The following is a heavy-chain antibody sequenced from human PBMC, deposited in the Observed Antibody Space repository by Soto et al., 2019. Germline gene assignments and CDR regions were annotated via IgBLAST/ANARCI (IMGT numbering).Heavy chain of an antibody. CDR3: ARGVVVVPNSQLGWFDP. J-gene: IGHJ5*02. D-gene: IGHD2-15*01. V-gene: IGHV1-18*01. CDR2: ISAYNGNT. CDR1: GYTFTSYG. Sequence: GASVKVSCKASGYTFTSYGISWVRQAPGQGLEWMGWISAYNGNTNYAQKLQGRVTMTTDTSTSTAYMELRSLRSDDTAVYYCARGVVVVPNSQLGWFDPRGQGTLVTVSS.